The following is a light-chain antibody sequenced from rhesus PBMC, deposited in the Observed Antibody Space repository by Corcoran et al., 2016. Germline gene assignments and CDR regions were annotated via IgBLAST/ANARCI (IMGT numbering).Light chain of an antibody. J-gene: IGKJ4*01. CDR2: KAF. CDR1: QRINTW. CDR3: QQYMRGPLT. V-gene: IGKV1-22*01. Sequence: DIRMTQSPSSLSASIGDTVTISCWASQRINTWLAWYQQKPGTAPKLLLYKAFSLQSGVPSRFSGSGSGTDFTLTLTSLESEDFAIYFCQQYMRGPLTFGGGTKVELK.